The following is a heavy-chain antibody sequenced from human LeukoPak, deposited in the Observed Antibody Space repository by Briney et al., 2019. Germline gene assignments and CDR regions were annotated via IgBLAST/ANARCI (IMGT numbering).Heavy chain of an antibody. CDR2: INHSGST. CDR1: GGSFSGYY. J-gene: IGHJ3*02. V-gene: IGHV4-34*01. CDR3: ARVGGMAAINNAAFDI. D-gene: IGHD5-24*01. Sequence: PSETLSLTCAVYGGSFSGYYWSWIRQPPGKGLEWIGEINHSGSTNYNPSLKSRVTISVDTSKNQFSLKLISVTAADTAIYYCARVGGMAAINNAAFDIWGQGTMVTVSS.